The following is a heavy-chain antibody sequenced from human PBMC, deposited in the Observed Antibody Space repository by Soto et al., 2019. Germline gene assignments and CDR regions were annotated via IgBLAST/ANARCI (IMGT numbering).Heavy chain of an antibody. J-gene: IGHJ4*02. D-gene: IGHD3-10*01. CDR1: GFTFSSYG. V-gene: IGHV3-33*01. CDR3: ATGSGSYYNEGTARFDY. Sequence: QVQLVESGGGVVQPGRSLRLSCAASGFTFSSYGMHWVRQAPGKGLEWVAVIWYDGSNKYYADSVKGRFTISRDNSKNTLYLQMNSLRAEDTAVYYCATGSGSYYNEGTARFDYWGQGTLGTVSS. CDR2: IWYDGSNK.